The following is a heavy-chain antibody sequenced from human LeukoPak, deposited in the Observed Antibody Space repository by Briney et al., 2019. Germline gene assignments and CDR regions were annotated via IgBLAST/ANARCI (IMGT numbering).Heavy chain of an antibody. J-gene: IGHJ4*02. Sequence: ASVKVSCKASGYTFTSYYMHWVRQAPGQGREWMGIINPSGGSTSYAQKFQGRVTMTRAMSTSKAYMELRRLRPEDKDVYYCERSSGSYYTGYFDYWGQGTLVTVSS. CDR1: GYTFTSYY. CDR2: INPSGGST. CDR3: ERSSGSYYTGYFDY. V-gene: IGHV1-46*01. D-gene: IGHD1-26*01.